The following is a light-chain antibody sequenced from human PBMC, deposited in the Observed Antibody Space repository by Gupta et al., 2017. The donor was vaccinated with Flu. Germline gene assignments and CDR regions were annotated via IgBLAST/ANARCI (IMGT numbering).Light chain of an antibody. V-gene: IGKV3-15*01. CDR1: QSVGTN. CDR2: GVS. Sequence: EMVMTQSTATLSVSPGERATLSCRVSQSVGTNFAWYQQKPGQAPRLLIYGVSTRATGIPARFSGGGSETEFTLTISSLQSEDFAVYYCQQYDEWPATFGQGTRLEIK. CDR3: QQYDEWPAT. J-gene: IGKJ5*01.